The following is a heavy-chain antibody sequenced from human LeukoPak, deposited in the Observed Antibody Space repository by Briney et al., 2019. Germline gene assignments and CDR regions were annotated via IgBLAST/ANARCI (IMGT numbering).Heavy chain of an antibody. V-gene: IGHV3-21*01. CDR2: ISSSSRYI. J-gene: IGHJ4*02. CDR1: GITFSSYS. D-gene: IGHD6-19*01. CDR3: ARDGSGWVNSIRLGRKPIDY. Sequence: AGSLRLSCAASGITFSSYSMNWVRQPPGKGLEWVSSISSSSRYIYYADSVKGRFTISRDNAKNSLYLQMNSLRAEDTAVYYCARDGSGWVNSIRLGRKPIDYWGQGTLVTVSS.